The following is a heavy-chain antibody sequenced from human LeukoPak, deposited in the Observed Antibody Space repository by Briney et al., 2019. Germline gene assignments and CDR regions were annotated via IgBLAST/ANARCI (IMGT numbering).Heavy chain of an antibody. Sequence: ASVKVSRKASGYTFTSYGISWVRQAPGQGLEWMGWISAYNGNTNYAQKLQGRVTMTTDTSTSTAYMELRSLRSDDTAVYYCARDLKGAWYSSGWYPYFDYWGQGTLVTVSS. D-gene: IGHD6-19*01. CDR1: GYTFTSYG. CDR2: ISAYNGNT. CDR3: ARDLKGAWYSSGWYPYFDY. J-gene: IGHJ4*02. V-gene: IGHV1-18*01.